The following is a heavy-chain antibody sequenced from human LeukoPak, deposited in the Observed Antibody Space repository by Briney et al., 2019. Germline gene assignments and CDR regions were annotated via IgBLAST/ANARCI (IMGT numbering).Heavy chain of an antibody. J-gene: IGHJ5*02. V-gene: IGHV3-7*01. CDR3: ERIVGLGRYYDFWSGYYTGGSWFDP. CDR2: IKQDGSEK. Sequence: PGGSLRLSCAASGFTFSSYWMSWVRQAPGKGLEWVANIKQDGSEKYYVGSVRGRFTISRDNAKNSLYLQMNSLRAEDTAVYYCERIVGLGRYYDFWSGYYTGGSWFDPWGQGTLVTVSS. CDR1: GFTFSSYW. D-gene: IGHD3-3*01.